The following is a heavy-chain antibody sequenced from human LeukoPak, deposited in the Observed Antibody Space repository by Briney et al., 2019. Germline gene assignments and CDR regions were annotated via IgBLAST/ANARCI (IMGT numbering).Heavy chain of an antibody. CDR1: GFTVSNNY. CDR2: IYSGGRT. J-gene: IGHJ4*02. Sequence: GGSLRLSCAVSGFTVSNNYMNWVRQAPGKGLEWVSIIYSGGRTYYADSAKGRFAISRDIFKNTVYLQMNSLRAEDTAVYYCAREGATTAFDYWGQGTLVTVSS. V-gene: IGHV3-53*01. CDR3: AREGATTAFDY. D-gene: IGHD1-26*01.